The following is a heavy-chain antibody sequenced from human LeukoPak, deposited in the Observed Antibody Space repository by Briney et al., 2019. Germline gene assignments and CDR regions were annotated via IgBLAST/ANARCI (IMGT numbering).Heavy chain of an antibody. CDR1: GFSVSSYY. CDR3: AGGVAAAGRGPIDY. CDR2: IYSDGNR. J-gene: IGHJ4*02. D-gene: IGHD6-13*01. V-gene: IGHV3-53*01. Sequence: PGGSLRLSCAASGFSVSSYYMNWVRQAPGKGLEWVSVIYSDGNRYYADSVKGRFTISRDNSKNTVHLQMNSLRAEDTAVYYCAGGVAAAGRGPIDYWGQGTLVTVSS.